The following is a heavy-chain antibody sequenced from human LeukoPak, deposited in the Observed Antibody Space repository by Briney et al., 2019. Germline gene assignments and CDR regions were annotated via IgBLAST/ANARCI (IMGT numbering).Heavy chain of an antibody. CDR1: GGSISSYY. CDR2: IYTSGST. V-gene: IGHV4-4*07. J-gene: IGHJ3*02. Sequence: SETLSLTCAVSGGSISSYYWSWIRQPAGKGLEWIGRIYTSGSTNYNPSLKSRVTMSVDTSKNQFSLKLSSVTAADTAVYYCAGGGYSQYAFDIWGQGTMVTVSS. D-gene: IGHD5-12*01. CDR3: AGGGYSQYAFDI.